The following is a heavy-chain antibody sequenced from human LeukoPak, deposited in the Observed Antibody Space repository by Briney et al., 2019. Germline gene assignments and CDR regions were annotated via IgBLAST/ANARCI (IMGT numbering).Heavy chain of an antibody. J-gene: IGHJ5*02. D-gene: IGHD1-26*01. Sequence: GASVKVSCKASGYTFTGYYMHWVRHAPGQRLEWMGWINPNSGGTNYAQKVQGRVTMTRNTSISTAYMELSRLRSDDTAVYYCARDGSGSRTRLEYNWFDPWGQGTLVTVSS. CDR1: GYTFTGYY. CDR2: INPNSGGT. CDR3: ARDGSGSRTRLEYNWFDP. V-gene: IGHV1-2*02.